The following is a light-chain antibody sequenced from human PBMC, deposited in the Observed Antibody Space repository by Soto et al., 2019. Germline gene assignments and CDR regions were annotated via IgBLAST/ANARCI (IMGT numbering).Light chain of an antibody. CDR1: QSISSSY. Sequence: EIVLTQSPGTLSLSPGERATLSCRASQSISSSYLAWYQQKPGQAPRHLIYAASSRATGIPDRFSGSGSGTDFALTISRLEPEDFEVYYCQQYGSSSYTFGQGTQLEI. V-gene: IGKV3-20*01. J-gene: IGKJ2*01. CDR3: QQYGSSSYT. CDR2: AAS.